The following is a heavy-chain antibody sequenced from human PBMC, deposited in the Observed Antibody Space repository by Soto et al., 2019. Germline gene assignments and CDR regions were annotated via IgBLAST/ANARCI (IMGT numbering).Heavy chain of an antibody. CDR2: INHSGST. Sequence: SETLSLTCAVYGGSFSGYYWSWIRQPPGKGLEWIGEINHSGSTNYNPSLKSRVTISVDTSKNQFSLKLSSVTAADTAVYYCARGARGSSDYYPRYNWFDPWGQGTPVTVSS. CDR1: GGSFSGYY. CDR3: ARGARGSSDYYPRYNWFDP. V-gene: IGHV4-34*01. J-gene: IGHJ5*02. D-gene: IGHD3-22*01.